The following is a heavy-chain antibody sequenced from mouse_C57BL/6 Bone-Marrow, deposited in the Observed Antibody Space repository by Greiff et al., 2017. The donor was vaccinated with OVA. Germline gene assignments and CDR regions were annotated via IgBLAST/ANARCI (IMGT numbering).Heavy chain of an antibody. J-gene: IGHJ2*01. V-gene: IGHV5-15*01. D-gene: IGHD1-2*01. Sequence: DVMLVESGGGLVQPGGSLKLSCAASGFTFSDYGMAWVRQAPRKGPEWVAFISNLAYSIYYADTVTGRFTISRENAKNNLYMEMSSLLSADTAMYYCARVHYYGTIDYWGQGTTLTVSS. CDR1: GFTFSDYG. CDR3: ARVHYYGTIDY. CDR2: ISNLAYSI.